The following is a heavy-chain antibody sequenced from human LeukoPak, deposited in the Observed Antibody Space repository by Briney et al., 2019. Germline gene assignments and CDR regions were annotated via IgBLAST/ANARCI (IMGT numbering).Heavy chain of an antibody. J-gene: IGHJ4*02. Sequence: GGSLRLSCAASGFTFSSYAMSWVRQAPGKGLEWVSAISGSGGSTYYADSVKGRFTISRDNSKNTLYLQMNSLRAEDTAVYYCAKGYYYDSSGLGYFDYWGQGTLVTVSS. CDR3: AKGYYYDSSGLGYFDY. D-gene: IGHD3-22*01. CDR1: GFTFSSYA. CDR2: ISGSGGST. V-gene: IGHV3-23*01.